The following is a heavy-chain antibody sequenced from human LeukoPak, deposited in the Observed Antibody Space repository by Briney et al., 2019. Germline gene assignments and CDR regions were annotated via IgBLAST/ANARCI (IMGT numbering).Heavy chain of an antibody. V-gene: IGHV4-4*07. Sequence: SEALSLTCTVSGGSISSYYWSWIRQPAGKGLEWIGRIYTSGSTNYNPSLKSRVTMSVDTSKNQFSLKLSSVTAADTAVYYCAREPRYSSSWYWFDPWGQGTLVTVSS. CDR1: GGSISSYY. CDR2: IYTSGST. CDR3: AREPRYSSSWYWFDP. D-gene: IGHD6-13*01. J-gene: IGHJ5*02.